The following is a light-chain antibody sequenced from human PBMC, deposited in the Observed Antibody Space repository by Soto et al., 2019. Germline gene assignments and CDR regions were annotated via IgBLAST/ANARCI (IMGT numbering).Light chain of an antibody. CDR3: CSYAGSSSSI. V-gene: IGLV2-23*02. Sequence: QSALTQPASVSGSPGQSITISCSGTSSDVGTYNLVSWYQQYPGKAPRLMIYEVTKRPSGVSNRFSGSKSGNTASLTISGXXXXDEADYYCCSYAGSSSSIFGTGTKVTVL. CDR1: SSDVGTYNL. J-gene: IGLJ1*01. CDR2: EVT.